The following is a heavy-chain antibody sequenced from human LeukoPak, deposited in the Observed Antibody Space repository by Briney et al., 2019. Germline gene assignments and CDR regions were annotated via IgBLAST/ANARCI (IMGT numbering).Heavy chain of an antibody. CDR2: INGDGRNI. J-gene: IGHJ6*02. D-gene: IGHD3-9*01. CDR3: TRDLMDYDVSTGLHHYYMDV. Sequence: PGGSLRLSCAASGFTFSSYSMNWVRQDPRKGLVWVSRINGDGRNINYADSVRGRFTISGDNAKNTLYLQMNTLRVEDTAVYYCTRDLMDYDVSTGLHHYYMDVWGQGTTVTVSS. CDR1: GFTFSSYS. V-gene: IGHV3-74*01.